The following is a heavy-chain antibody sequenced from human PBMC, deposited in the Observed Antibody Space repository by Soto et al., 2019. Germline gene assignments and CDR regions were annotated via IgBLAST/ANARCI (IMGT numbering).Heavy chain of an antibody. CDR2: IYSGGST. CDR3: ARETDLEMGYGMDV. Sequence: GGSLRLSCAASGFTVSSNYMSWVRQAPGKGLEWVSVIYSGGSTYYADSVKGRFTISRDNSKNTLYLQMNSLRAEDTAVYYCARETDLEMGYGMDVWGQGTTVTVSS. J-gene: IGHJ6*02. D-gene: IGHD1-26*01. CDR1: GFTVSSNY. V-gene: IGHV3-53*01.